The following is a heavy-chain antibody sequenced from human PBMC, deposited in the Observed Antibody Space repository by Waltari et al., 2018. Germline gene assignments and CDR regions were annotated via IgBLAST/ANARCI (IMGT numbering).Heavy chain of an antibody. D-gene: IGHD1-20*01. CDR1: GFTFKNYA. CDR3: AKPFYNWDDPLDS. CDR2: ITVNDAT. Sequence: EVQLLESGGGLVTPGGSLRLSCGVSGFTFKNYAINWVRRAPGTGLRWGAAITVNDATYHADAVKGRFTISRDTSKDTVFLQMNSLRAEDTALYYGAKPFYNWDDPLDSWGQGTLVTVSS. V-gene: IGHV3-23*01. J-gene: IGHJ4*02.